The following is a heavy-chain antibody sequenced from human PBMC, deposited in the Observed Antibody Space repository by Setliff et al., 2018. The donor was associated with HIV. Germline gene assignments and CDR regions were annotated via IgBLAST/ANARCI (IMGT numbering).Heavy chain of an antibody. V-gene: IGHV1-46*01. J-gene: IGHJ3*02. Sequence: ASVKVSCKASGYTFTSYYVHWVRQAPGQGLEWMGILNPSGDSTAYAQKFQARVTMTRDTSTSTVYLELRGLRSEDTAVYFCASKGGSENYPDSDAFDIWGQGTLVTVSS. CDR3: ASKGGSENYPDSDAFDI. D-gene: IGHD3-10*01. CDR1: GYTFTSYY. CDR2: LNPSGDST.